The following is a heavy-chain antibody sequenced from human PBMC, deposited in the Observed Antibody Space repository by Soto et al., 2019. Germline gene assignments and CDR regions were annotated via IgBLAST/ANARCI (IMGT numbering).Heavy chain of an antibody. CDR2: INAGNGNT. CDR3: ASGFRGGDADCFVP. CDR1: GYTFTSYA. V-gene: IGHV1-3*01. D-gene: IGHD2-21*02. Sequence: GASVKVSCKAAGYTFTSYAMHWVRQAPGQRLEWMGWINAGNGNTKYSQKFQGRVTITRDTSASTAYMELSSLRSEDTAVYYCASGFRGGDADCFVPWRHGPLVTVP. J-gene: IGHJ5*02.